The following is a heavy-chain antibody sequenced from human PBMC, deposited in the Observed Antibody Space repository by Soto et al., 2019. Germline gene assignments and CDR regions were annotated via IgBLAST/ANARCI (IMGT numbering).Heavy chain of an antibody. CDR1: RLSFNISA. V-gene: IGHV3-23*01. CDR2: ISGSGDST. J-gene: IGHJ4*02. CDR3: VRDMQLWRLDS. D-gene: IGHD2-15*01. Sequence: LACASSRLSFNISAMGGSLQAPGKGPEWVSGISGSGDSTYYAQYLKGRFTISRDNAKNTLYLHMNSLRAEDTAVYYCVRDMQLWRLDSWGQGTLVTVSS.